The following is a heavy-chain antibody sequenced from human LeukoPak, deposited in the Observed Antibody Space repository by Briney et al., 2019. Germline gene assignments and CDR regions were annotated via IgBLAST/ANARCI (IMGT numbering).Heavy chain of an antibody. D-gene: IGHD3-16*02. J-gene: IGHJ5*02. CDR3: AKSPSSYDYVWGSYRPYNWFDP. CDR1: GFTFSSYG. Sequence: GESLRLSCAASGFTFSSYGMHWVRQAPGKGLEWVSAISGSGGSTYYADSVKGRFTISRDNSKNTLYLQMNSLRAEDTAVYYCAKSPSSYDYVWGSYRPYNWFDPWGQGTLVTVSS. V-gene: IGHV3-23*01. CDR2: ISGSGGST.